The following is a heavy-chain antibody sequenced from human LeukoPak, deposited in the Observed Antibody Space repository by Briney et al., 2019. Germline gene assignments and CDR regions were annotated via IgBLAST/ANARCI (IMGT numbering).Heavy chain of an antibody. CDR2: IYYSGST. CDR3: ARPHYYGAYYFDY. D-gene: IGHD3-10*01. J-gene: IGHJ4*02. CDR1: GGSISSYY. Sequence: PSETLSLTCTVSGGSISSYYWSWIRQPPGKGLEWIGYIYYSGSTYYNPSLKSRVTISVDTSKNQFSLKLSSVTAADTAVYYCARPHYYGAYYFDYWGQGTLVTVSS. V-gene: IGHV4-59*08.